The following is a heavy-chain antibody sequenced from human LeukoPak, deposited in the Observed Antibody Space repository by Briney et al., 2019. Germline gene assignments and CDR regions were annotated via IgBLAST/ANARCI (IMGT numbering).Heavy chain of an antibody. V-gene: IGHV1-46*01. Sequence: GASVKVSCKASGYTFTSYYMHWVRQAPGQGLEWMGIINPSGGSTSYAQKFQGRVTMTRDTSTSTVYMELSSLRSEDTAVYYCARTVLLWFGESTMFDYWGQGTLVTVSS. J-gene: IGHJ4*02. CDR3: ARTVLLWFGESTMFDY. CDR2: INPSGGST. D-gene: IGHD3-10*01. CDR1: GYTFTSYY.